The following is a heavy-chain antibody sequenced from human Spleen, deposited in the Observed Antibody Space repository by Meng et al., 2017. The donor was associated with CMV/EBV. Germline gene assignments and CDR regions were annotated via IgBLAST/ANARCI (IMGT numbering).Heavy chain of an antibody. CDR3: ARDLTGVVLDY. J-gene: IGHJ4*02. Sequence: EVQVVESGGGLVQPGGSLRLSCAASGFTFSSYAMHWVRQAPGKGLEYVSAISSNGGSTYYANSVKGRFTISRDNSKNTLYLQMGSLRAEDMAVYYCARDLTGVVLDYWGQGTLVTVSS. CDR2: ISSNGGST. D-gene: IGHD7-27*01. CDR1: GFTFSSYA. V-gene: IGHV3-64*01.